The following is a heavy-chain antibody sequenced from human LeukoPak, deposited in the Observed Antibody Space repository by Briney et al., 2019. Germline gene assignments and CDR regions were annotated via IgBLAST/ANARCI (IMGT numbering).Heavy chain of an antibody. Sequence: SETLSLTCTVSGGSISSSSYYWSWIRQPPGKGLEWIGYIYYSGSTNYNPSLKSRVTISVDTSKNQFSLKLSSVTAADTAVYYCARGAAAGTIDPWGQGTLVTVSS. CDR1: GGSISSSSYY. J-gene: IGHJ5*02. CDR2: IYYSGST. CDR3: ARGAAAGTIDP. D-gene: IGHD6-13*01. V-gene: IGHV4-61*01.